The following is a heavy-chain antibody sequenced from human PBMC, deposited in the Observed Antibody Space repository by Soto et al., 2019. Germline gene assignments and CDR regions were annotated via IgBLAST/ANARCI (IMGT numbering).Heavy chain of an antibody. CDR1: GFTFSSYW. CDR3: ARERYSYGSYYFDY. V-gene: IGHV3-7*05. CDR2: IKQDGSEK. Sequence: EVQLVESGGGLVQPGGSLRLSCAASGFTFSSYWMSWDRQAPGKGLEWVANIKQDGSEKYYVDSVKGRFTISRDNAKNSLYLQMNSLRAEDTAVYYCARERYSYGSYYFDYWGQGTLVTVSS. J-gene: IGHJ4*02. D-gene: IGHD5-18*01.